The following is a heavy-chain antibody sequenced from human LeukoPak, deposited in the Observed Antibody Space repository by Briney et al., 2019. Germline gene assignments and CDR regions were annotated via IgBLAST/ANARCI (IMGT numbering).Heavy chain of an antibody. CDR2: INPNSDGT. J-gene: IGHJ6*02. V-gene: IGHV1-2*02. CDR1: GYTFTGYY. Sequence: ASVKVSCKASGYTFTGYYMHWVRQAPGQGLEWMGWINPNSDGTNYAQKFQGRVTMTRDASTSTTYMEVSRLRSDDTAVYYCARDRDGMDVWGQGTTVTVSS. D-gene: IGHD3-10*01. CDR3: ARDRDGMDV.